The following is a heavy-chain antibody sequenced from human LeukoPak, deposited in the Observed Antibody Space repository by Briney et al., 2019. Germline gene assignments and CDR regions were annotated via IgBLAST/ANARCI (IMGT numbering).Heavy chain of an antibody. CDR3: ASASTARDFDY. CDR2: INHSRST. J-gene: IGHJ4*02. Sequence: SETLSLTCAVYGGSFSAYYWSWIRQPPGKGLEWIGEINHSRSTNYNPSLKSRVIISIDTSKNQFSLKLSSVTAADTAVYYCASASTARDFDYWGQGTLVTVSS. V-gene: IGHV4-34*01. CDR1: GGSFSAYY. D-gene: IGHD2-21*02.